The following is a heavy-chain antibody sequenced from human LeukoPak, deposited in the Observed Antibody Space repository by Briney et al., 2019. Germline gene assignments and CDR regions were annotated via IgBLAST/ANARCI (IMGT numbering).Heavy chain of an antibody. CDR1: GGSISSYY. J-gene: IGHJ6*03. CDR2: IYYSGST. V-gene: IGHV4-59*01. CDR3: ARGGGYSYGYNYYYYYYMDV. Sequence: SETLSLTXTVSGGSISSYYWSWIRQPPGKGLEWIGYIYYSGSTNYNPSLKSRVTISVDTSKNQFSLKLSSVTAADTAVYYCARGGGYSYGYNYYYYYYMDVWGKWTTVTVSS. D-gene: IGHD5-18*01.